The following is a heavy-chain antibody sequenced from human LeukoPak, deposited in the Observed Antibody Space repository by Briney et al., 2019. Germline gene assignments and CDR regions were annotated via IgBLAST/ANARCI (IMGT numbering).Heavy chain of an antibody. J-gene: IGHJ6*04. Sequence: ASVKVSCKASGYTFTSYGISWVRQAPGQGLEWMGWISAYNGNTNYAQKLQGRVTMTTDTSTSTAYMELRSLGSDDTAVYYCAREGDMVRGVRSYYYGMDVWGKGTTVTVSS. D-gene: IGHD3-10*01. CDR1: GYTFTSYG. V-gene: IGHV1-18*04. CDR2: ISAYNGNT. CDR3: AREGDMVRGVRSYYYGMDV.